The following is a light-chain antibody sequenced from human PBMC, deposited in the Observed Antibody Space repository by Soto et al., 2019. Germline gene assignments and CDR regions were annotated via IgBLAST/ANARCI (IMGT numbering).Light chain of an antibody. CDR2: GAS. Sequence: ETALTQSPGTLCLSPGERATLPCRASQSVSSSYLAWYQQKPGQSPRLLIYGASSRATGIPDRFSGSGSGTDFTLTISRLEPEDFAVYYCQQYGSSPRTFGQGTKV. CDR3: QQYGSSPRT. V-gene: IGKV3-20*01. J-gene: IGKJ1*01. CDR1: QSVSSSY.